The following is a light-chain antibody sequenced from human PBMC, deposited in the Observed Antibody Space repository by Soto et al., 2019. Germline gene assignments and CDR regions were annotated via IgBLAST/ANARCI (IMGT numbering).Light chain of an antibody. CDR1: QSVISSY. Sequence: EIVLTQSPGTLSLSPGERATLSCRASQSVISSYLAWYQQKPGQAPRLLIYATSNRATGIPDRFSGSGPGTDFTLTFSSLEPEDFAVYYCQQYSNWPITFGQGTRLEIK. CDR2: ATS. CDR3: QQYSNWPIT. J-gene: IGKJ5*01. V-gene: IGKV3D-20*02.